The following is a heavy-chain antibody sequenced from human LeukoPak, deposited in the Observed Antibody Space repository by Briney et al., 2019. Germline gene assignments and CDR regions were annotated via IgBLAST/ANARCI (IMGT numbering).Heavy chain of an antibody. V-gene: IGHV6-1*01. J-gene: IGHJ4*02. D-gene: IGHD6-13*01. CDR3: ARYGSSWLLDY. CDR1: GDSVSSNSAA. Sequence: SQTLSLTCAISGDSVSSNSAAWNWIRQSPSSGLEWLGGTYYRSKWYSDYAVSVRSRITINPDTSKNQFSLQLNSVTPEDTAVYYCARYGSSWLLDYWGQGTLVTVSS. CDR2: TYYRSKWYS.